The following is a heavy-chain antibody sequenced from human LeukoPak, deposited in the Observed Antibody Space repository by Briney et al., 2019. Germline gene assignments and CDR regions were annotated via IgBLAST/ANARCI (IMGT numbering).Heavy chain of an antibody. CDR2: IYHSGST. D-gene: IGHD3-10*01. J-gene: IGHJ5*02. CDR1: GYSISSGYY. Sequence: SETLSLTCTVSGYSISSGYYWGWIRQPPGKGLEWIGSIYHSGSTYYNPSLKSRVTISVDTSKNQFSLKLSSVTAADTAVYYCARASLGPVTMVRGVQYNWFDPWGQGTLVTVSS. CDR3: ARASLGPVTMVRGVQYNWFDP. V-gene: IGHV4-38-2*02.